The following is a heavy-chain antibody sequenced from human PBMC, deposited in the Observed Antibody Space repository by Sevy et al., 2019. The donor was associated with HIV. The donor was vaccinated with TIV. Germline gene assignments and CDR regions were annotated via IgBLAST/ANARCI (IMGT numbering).Heavy chain of an antibody. Sequence: SETLSLTCAVYGGSFSGYYWSWIRQPPGKGLEWIGEINHSGSTNYNPSLKSRVTISVDTSKNQFSPKLSSVTAADTAVYYCARGTGDSSGYYYFDYWGQGTLVTVSS. CDR3: ARGTGDSSGYYYFDY. J-gene: IGHJ4*02. D-gene: IGHD3-22*01. V-gene: IGHV4-34*01. CDR2: INHSGST. CDR1: GGSFSGYY.